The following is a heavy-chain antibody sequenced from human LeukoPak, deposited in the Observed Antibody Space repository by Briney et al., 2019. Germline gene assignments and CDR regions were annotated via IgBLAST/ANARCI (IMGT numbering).Heavy chain of an antibody. J-gene: IGHJ4*02. CDR1: GGTFSSYT. D-gene: IGHD3-10*01. CDR3: ASGDRVTMLRGGNIGYFDY. CDR2: IIPILGIA. Sequence: GASVKVSCKASGGTFSSYTISWVRQAPGQGLEWMGRIIPILGIANYAQKFQGRVTITADKSTSTAYMELSSLRSEDTAVYYCASGDRVTMLRGGNIGYFDYWGQGTLVTVSS. V-gene: IGHV1-69*02.